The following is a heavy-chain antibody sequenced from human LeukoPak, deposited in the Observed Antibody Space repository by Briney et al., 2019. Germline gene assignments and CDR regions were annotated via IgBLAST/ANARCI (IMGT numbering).Heavy chain of an antibody. J-gene: IGHJ4*02. CDR2: IRYDGSNK. CDR3: AKLYDYVWGRVTDY. V-gene: IGHV3-30*02. D-gene: IGHD3-16*01. Sequence: PGGSLRLSCAASGFAASGFTFSTFGMHWVRQAPGKGLEWVAFIRYDGSNKYYADSVKGRFSISRDDSKNTLYLQMNSLRPEDTALYYCAKLYDYVWGRVTDYWGQGTLVTVSS. CDR1: GFTFSTFG.